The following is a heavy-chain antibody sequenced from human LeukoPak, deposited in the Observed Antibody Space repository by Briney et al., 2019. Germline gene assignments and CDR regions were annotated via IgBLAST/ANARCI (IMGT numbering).Heavy chain of an antibody. CDR3: ARFPRSHVYCTNGVCYDY. Sequence: PSETLSLTCTVSGGSISSSSYYWGWIRQPPGKGLEWIGSIYYSGSTYYNPSLKSRVTISVDTSKNQFSLKLSSVTAADTAVYYCARFPRSHVYCTNGVCYDYWGQGTLVTVSS. V-gene: IGHV4-39*01. CDR2: IYYSGST. J-gene: IGHJ4*02. D-gene: IGHD2-8*01. CDR1: GGSISSSSYY.